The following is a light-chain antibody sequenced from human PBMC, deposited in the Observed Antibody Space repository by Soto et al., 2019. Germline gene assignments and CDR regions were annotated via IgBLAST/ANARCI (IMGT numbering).Light chain of an antibody. J-gene: IGKJ4*01. CDR1: QSVSSY. CDR3: QQRSNWPLT. CDR2: DAS. Sequence: EIVLTQSPATLSLSPGERATLSCRASQSVSSYLAWYQQKPGQAPRLLIYDASNRATGIPARFSGSGSGTDFTLTISSLEPEDFAFYYCQQRSNWPLTFGGATKVEIK. V-gene: IGKV3-11*01.